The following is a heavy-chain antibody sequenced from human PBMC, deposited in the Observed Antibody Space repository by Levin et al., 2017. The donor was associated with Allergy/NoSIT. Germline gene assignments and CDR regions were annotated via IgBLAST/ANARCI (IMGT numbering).Heavy chain of an antibody. V-gene: IGHV4-34*01. J-gene: IGHJ4*02. CDR2: INHTGST. CDR3: ARGDPTSFFYTSSGKRIDH. CDR1: GGPFNNYQ. D-gene: IGHD3-22*01. Sequence: PSETLSLTCGVSGGPFNNYQWTWIRQSPDKGLEWIGEINHTGSTKYNPSLQSRLRLSIDTSNNQFSLRLSSVTAADTARYYCARGDPTSFFYTSSGKRIDHWGQGRQVTVSS.